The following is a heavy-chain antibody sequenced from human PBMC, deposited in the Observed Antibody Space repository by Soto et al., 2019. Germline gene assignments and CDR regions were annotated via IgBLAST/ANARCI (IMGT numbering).Heavy chain of an antibody. CDR1: GYTFTSYA. CDR3: ARDRGYSGYVFWYFDL. D-gene: IGHD5-12*01. J-gene: IGHJ2*01. V-gene: IGHV1-3*01. Sequence: VKVSCKASGYTFTSYAMHWVRQAPGQRLEWMGWINAGNGNTKYSQKFQGRVTITRDTSASTAYMELSSLRSEDTAVYYCARDRGYSGYVFWYFDLWGRGTLVTVSS. CDR2: INAGNGNT.